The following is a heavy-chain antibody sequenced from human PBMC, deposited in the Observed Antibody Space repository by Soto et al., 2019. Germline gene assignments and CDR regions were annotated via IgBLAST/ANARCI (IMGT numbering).Heavy chain of an antibody. CDR1: GFTFSGSA. Sequence: EVQLVESGGGLVQPGGSLKLSCAASGFTFSGSAMHWVRQASGKGLEWVGRIRSKANSYGTAYAASVKGRFTISRDDSKHTAYLQMNSMNTADTAVYYCTRTPPKFTTETTRLLSSYVTVVWCQGPKVTVSS. CDR2: IRSKANSYGT. V-gene: IGHV3-73*02. J-gene: IGHJ6*02. D-gene: IGHD4-17*01. CDR3: TRTPPKFTTETTRLLSSYVTVV.